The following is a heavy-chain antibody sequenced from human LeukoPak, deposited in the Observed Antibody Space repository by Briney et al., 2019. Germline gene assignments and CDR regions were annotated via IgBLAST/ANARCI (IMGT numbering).Heavy chain of an antibody. CDR3: ARRHDY. V-gene: IGHV3-48*01. J-gene: IGHJ4*02. Sequence: GGSLRLSCAASGFTFSSYSMNWVRQAPGKGLEWVSYISGSSSTIYYADSVKGRFTISRDNAKNSLYLQMNSLRAEDTAVYYCARRHDYWGQGTLVTVSS. CDR1: GFTFSSYS. CDR2: ISGSSSTI.